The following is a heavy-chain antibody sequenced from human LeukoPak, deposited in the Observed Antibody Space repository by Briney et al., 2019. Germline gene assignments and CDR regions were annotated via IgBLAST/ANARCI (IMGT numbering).Heavy chain of an antibody. CDR1: GGSISSYY. CDR3: ARGLSSIRYFDWLSPFSPHFDY. V-gene: IGHV4-59*13. CDR2: INYGGTP. D-gene: IGHD3-9*01. Sequence: SETLSLTCTVSGGSISSYYWSWFRNPQGRGLGGIGIINYGGTPNSNPSLKSRVTISVDTSKNQFSLKLSSVTAADTAVYYCARGLSSIRYFDWLSPFSPHFDYWGQGTLVTVSS. J-gene: IGHJ4*02.